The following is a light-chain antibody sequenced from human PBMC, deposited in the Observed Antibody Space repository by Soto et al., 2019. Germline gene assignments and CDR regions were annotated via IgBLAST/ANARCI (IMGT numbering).Light chain of an antibody. CDR3: SSLTSGHTYV. CDR2: DVS. V-gene: IGLV2-14*01. CDR1: SSDIGGYNY. Sequence: QSALTQPASVSGSPGQSTTISCTGTSSDIGGYNYVSWYQQLPGEAPKLIIYDVSDRPSGVSTRFSGSKSGNTDSLTNSGKQAEGEGNYSLSSLTSGHTYVFGTGTKLTVL. J-gene: IGLJ1*01.